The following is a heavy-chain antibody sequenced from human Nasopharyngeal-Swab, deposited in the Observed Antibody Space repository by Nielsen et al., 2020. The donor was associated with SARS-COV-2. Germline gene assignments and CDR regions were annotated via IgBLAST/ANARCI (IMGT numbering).Heavy chain of an antibody. CDR2: INPHNGGS. CDR1: GYSLTDYY. D-gene: IGHD6-19*01. Sequence: SVNVSCKASGYSLTDYYMHWVRQAPGQGLEWMGWINPHNGGSNYAQKFQGRVTMTRDTSIGTAYMELNSLTSDDTAIYYCARQGREVAIDYWGQGTLVTVSS. CDR3: ARQGREVAIDY. V-gene: IGHV1-2*02. J-gene: IGHJ4*02.